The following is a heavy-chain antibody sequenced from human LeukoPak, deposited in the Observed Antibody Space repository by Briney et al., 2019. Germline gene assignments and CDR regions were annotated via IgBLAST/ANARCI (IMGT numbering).Heavy chain of an antibody. CDR1: GFTFSSYA. CDR3: ARTPRSSTWYGSSAFDI. Sequence: GGSLRLSCAASGFTFSSYAMNWVRQAPGKGLEWVSGISGSGGGTFYADSVKGRFTISRDNSKNTLFLQMNSLRAEDTAIYYCARTPRSSTWYGSSAFDIWGQGTMVTVSS. CDR2: ISGSGGGT. V-gene: IGHV3-23*01. J-gene: IGHJ3*02. D-gene: IGHD6-13*01.